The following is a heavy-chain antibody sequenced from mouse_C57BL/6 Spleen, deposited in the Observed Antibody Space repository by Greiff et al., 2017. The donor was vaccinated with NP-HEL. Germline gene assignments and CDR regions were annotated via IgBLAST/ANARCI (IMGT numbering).Heavy chain of an antibody. CDR3: VDYENWYFDV. Sequence: QVQLQQPGAELVKPGASVKMSCKASGYTFTSYWITWVKQRPGQGLEWIGDIYPGSGSTNYNEKFKSKATPTVDTSSSTAYMQLSSLTSEDSAVYYCVDYENWYFDVWGTGTTVTVSS. J-gene: IGHJ1*03. CDR2: IYPGSGST. CDR1: GYTFTSYW. V-gene: IGHV1-55*01. D-gene: IGHD2-4*01.